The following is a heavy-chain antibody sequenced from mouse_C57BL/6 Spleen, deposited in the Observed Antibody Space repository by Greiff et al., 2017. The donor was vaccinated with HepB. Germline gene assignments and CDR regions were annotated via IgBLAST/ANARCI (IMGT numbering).Heavy chain of an antibody. CDR1: GYTFTDYN. V-gene: IGHV1-18*01. J-gene: IGHJ2*01. CDR2: INPNNGGT. D-gene: IGHD2-5*01. CDR3: ARKALYYSNFDY. Sequence: EVKLLESGPELVKPGASVKIPCKASGYTFTDYNMDWVKQSHGKSLEWIGDINPNNGGTIYNQKFKGKATLTVDKSSSTAYMELRSLTSEDTAVYYCARKALYYSNFDYWGQGTTLTVSS.